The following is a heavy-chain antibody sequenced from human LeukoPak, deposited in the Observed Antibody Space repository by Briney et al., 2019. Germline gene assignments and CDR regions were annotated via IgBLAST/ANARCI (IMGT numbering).Heavy chain of an antibody. CDR3: ATAPQPASIAARPRYFDL. V-gene: IGHV3-21*01. J-gene: IGHJ2*01. CDR1: GFTFSSYS. Sequence: GGSLRLSCAASGFTFSSYSMNWVRQAPGKGLEWVSSISSSSSYIYYADSVKGRFTISRDNAKNSLYLQMNSLRAEDTAVHYCATAPQPASIAARPRYFDLWGRGTLVTVSS. CDR2: ISSSSSYI. D-gene: IGHD6-6*01.